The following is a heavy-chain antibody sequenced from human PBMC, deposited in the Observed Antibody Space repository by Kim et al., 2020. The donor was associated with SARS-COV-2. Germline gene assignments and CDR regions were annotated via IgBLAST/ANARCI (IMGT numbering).Heavy chain of an antibody. J-gene: IGHJ6*02. V-gene: IGHV1-8*01. CDR3: ARVPPPWSFWSGPIRGHYYYGMDV. CDR1: GYTFTSYD. CDR2: MNPNSGNT. D-gene: IGHD3-3*01. Sequence: ASVKVSCKASGYTFTSYDINWVRQATGQGLEWMGWMNPNSGNTGYAQKFQGRVTMTRNTSISTAYMELSSLRSEDTAVYYCARVPPPWSFWSGPIRGHYYYGMDVWGQGTTVTVSS.